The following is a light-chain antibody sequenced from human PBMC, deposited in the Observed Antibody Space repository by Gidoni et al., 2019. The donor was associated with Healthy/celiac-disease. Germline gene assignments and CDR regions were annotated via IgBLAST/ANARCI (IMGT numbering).Light chain of an antibody. V-gene: IGKV4-1*01. J-gene: IGKJ4*01. CDR2: WAS. CDR3: QQYYSTPLT. Sequence: DIVITQAPASLAVSLGERATINCKASQSVLYSSNNKNYLAWYQQKPGQPPKLLIYWASTRESGVPERFSGSGSGTDFTLTISSLQAEDVAVYYCQQYYSTPLTFGGGTKVEIK. CDR1: QSVLYSSNNKNY.